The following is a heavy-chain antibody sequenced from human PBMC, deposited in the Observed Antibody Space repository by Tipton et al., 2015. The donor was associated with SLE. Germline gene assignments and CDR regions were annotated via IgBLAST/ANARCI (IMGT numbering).Heavy chain of an antibody. CDR2: INPNSGGT. CDR3: ARGARGVYDSSGYYLTYFQH. Sequence: QSGAEVKKPGASVKVSCKASGYTFTGYYMHWVRQAPGQGLEWMGRINPNSGGTSYAQKFQGRVTVTRDSSINTAYMELSSLRSEDTAVYYWARGARGVYDSSGYYLTYFQHWGQGTLVTVSS. J-gene: IGHJ1*01. CDR1: GYTFTGYY. D-gene: IGHD3-22*01. V-gene: IGHV1-2*06.